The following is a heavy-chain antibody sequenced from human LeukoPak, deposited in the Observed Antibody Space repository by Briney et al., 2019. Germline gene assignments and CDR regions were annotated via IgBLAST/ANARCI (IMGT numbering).Heavy chain of an antibody. CDR2: IISSISTI. Sequence: PGGSLRLSCAASGFTFSSYSMNWVRQAPGKGLEWVSYIISSISTIYYADSVKGRFTISRDNAKNSLYLQMNSLRDEDTAVYYCARGGPYSSSHGWFDRWGQGTLVTVSS. J-gene: IGHJ5*02. D-gene: IGHD6-13*01. V-gene: IGHV3-48*02. CDR3: ARGGPYSSSHGWFDR. CDR1: GFTFSSYS.